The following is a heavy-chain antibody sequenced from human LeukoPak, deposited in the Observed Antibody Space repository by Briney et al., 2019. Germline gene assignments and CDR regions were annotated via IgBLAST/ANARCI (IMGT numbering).Heavy chain of an antibody. J-gene: IGHJ4*02. V-gene: IGHV1-8*01. CDR2: MNPNSGNT. Sequence: GASVKVSCKASGYTFTSYDINWVRQATGQGLEWMGWMNPNSGNTGYAQKFQGRVTMTRDMSTSTVYMELSSLRSEDTAVYYCARTGARWADDYWGQGTLVTVSS. D-gene: IGHD7-27*01. CDR1: GYTFTSYD. CDR3: ARTGARWADDY.